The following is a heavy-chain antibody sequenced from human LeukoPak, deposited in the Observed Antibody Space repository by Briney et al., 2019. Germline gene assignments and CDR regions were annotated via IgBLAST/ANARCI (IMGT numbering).Heavy chain of an antibody. D-gene: IGHD6-19*01. J-gene: IGHJ3*02. Sequence: ASVKVSCKASGYTFTGYYMHWVRQAPGQGLEWMGWISAYNGNTNYAQKLQGRVTMTTDTSTGTAYMELRSLRSDDTAVYYCARDQRWLGADAFDIWGQGTMVTVSS. CDR3: ARDQRWLGADAFDI. V-gene: IGHV1-18*04. CDR1: GYTFTGYY. CDR2: ISAYNGNT.